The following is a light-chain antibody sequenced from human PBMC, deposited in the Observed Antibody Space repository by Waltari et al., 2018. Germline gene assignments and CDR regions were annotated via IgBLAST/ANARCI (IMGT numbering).Light chain of an antibody. CDR3: QQYNSYSQT. J-gene: IGKJ1*01. Sequence: DIQMTQSPSTLSASVGDRVTITRRASQSISSRLAWYQQKPGKAPKLLIYKASSLESGVPSRFSGSGSGTEFTLTISSLQPDDFATYYCQQYNSYSQTFGQGTKVEIK. CDR1: QSISSR. V-gene: IGKV1-5*03. CDR2: KAS.